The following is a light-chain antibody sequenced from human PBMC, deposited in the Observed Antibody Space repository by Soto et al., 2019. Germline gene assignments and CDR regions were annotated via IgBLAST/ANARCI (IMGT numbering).Light chain of an antibody. CDR1: QDIHTW. V-gene: IGKV1-12*01. CDR2: GAS. J-gene: IGKJ3*01. Sequence: DTQMTQSPSSVSASVGDRVTISCRASQDIHTWLAWYQQKPGKAPNLLIYGASILQSGVPSRFSGSGSGTDFTLTISSLQPEDSATYYCQQANSFPLTFGPGTKVDV. CDR3: QQANSFPLT.